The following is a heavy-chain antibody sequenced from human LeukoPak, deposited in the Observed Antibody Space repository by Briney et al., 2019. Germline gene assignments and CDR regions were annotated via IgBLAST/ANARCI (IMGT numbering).Heavy chain of an antibody. CDR1: GFVFSIYT. D-gene: IGHD3-16*01. CDR3: VKDFGRVRGTPDS. J-gene: IGHJ4*02. CDR2: ISGSGNGFSI. Sequence: GGSLRLSCSASGFVFSIYTMYWVRQTPGKGPEYVSTISGSGNGFSIYYADSVKGRSTISRDDSKSILYLQMNGLRSEDTAVYYCVKDFGRVRGTPDSWGQGTLVTVSS. V-gene: IGHV3-64D*06.